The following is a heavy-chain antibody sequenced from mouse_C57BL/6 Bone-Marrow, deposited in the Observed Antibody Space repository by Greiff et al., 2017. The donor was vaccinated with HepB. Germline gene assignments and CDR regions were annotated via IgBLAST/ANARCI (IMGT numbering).Heavy chain of an antibody. V-gene: IGHV1-55*01. J-gene: IGHJ1*03. CDR1: GYTFTSYW. D-gene: IGHD1-1*01. Sequence: QVHVKQSGAELVKPGASVKMSCKASGYTFTSYWITWVKQRPGQGLEWIGDIYPGSGSTNYNEKFKSKATLTVDTSSSTAYMQLSSLTSEDSAVYYCARVVARYFDVWGTGTTVTVSS. CDR3: ARVVARYFDV. CDR2: IYPGSGST.